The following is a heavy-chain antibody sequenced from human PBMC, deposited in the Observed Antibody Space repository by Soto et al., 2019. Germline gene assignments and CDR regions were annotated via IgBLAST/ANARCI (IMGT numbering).Heavy chain of an antibody. CDR3: ARVVRGVVNWFHP. CDR1: GDTFTNFG. D-gene: IGHD3-10*01. Sequence: GASVKVSCKTSGDTFTNFGLSWVRQAPGQGLEWMGWIATYNSNRNLAQKFQGRLTLTTDTSTSTAYMELKSLGYDDTAVYYCARVVRGVVNWFHPWGQGTLVTVSS. V-gene: IGHV1-18*01. J-gene: IGHJ5*02. CDR2: IATYNSNR.